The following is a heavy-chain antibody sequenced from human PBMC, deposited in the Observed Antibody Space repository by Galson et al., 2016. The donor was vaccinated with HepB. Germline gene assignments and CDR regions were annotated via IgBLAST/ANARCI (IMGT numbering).Heavy chain of an antibody. CDR2: ISGSGGST. CDR1: GFTFSSCA. CDR3: AKERLPHFDFDS. V-gene: IGHV3-23*01. D-gene: IGHD3-16*01. J-gene: IGHJ4*02. Sequence: SLRLSCAASGFTFSSCAMTWVRQAPGKGLEWVSAISGSGGSTYYADSVKGRFTISRDNSKNTLYLQMNSLRAEDTAVYYCAKERLPHFDFDSWGQGTLVTVSS.